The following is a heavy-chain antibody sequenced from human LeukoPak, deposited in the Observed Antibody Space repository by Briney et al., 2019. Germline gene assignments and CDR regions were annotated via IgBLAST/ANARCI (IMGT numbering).Heavy chain of an antibody. CDR2: INHSGSN. D-gene: IGHD3-22*01. V-gene: IGHV4-34*01. CDR1: GGSFSGYY. Sequence: SETLSLTCAVYGGSFSGYYWSWIRQPPGKGLEWIGEINHSGSNNYNPSLKSRVTISVDTSKNQFSLKLSSVTAADTAVYYCARGRYYYDSSGYYYYSGDFDYWGQGTLVTVSS. J-gene: IGHJ4*02. CDR3: ARGRYYYDSSGYYYYSGDFDY.